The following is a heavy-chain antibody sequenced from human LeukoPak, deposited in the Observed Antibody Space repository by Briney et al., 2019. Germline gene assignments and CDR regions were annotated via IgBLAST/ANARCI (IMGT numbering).Heavy chain of an antibody. CDR1: GFAINNYV. V-gene: IGHV3-23*01. J-gene: IGHJ4*02. CDR3: AKRSGYTTGWFFDF. D-gene: IGHD6-19*01. CDR2: ITGSGINT. Sequence: GGSLRLSCAASGFAINNYVMSWVRQAPGKGLEWVTVITGSGINTYYADSVKGRFTISRDTSKNTLFLQMNSLRAEDTAVFYCAKRSGYTTGWFFDFWGQGTLVTVSS.